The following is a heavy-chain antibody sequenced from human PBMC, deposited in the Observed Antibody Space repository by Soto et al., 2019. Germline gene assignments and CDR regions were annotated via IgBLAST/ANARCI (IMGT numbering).Heavy chain of an antibody. J-gene: IGHJ6*02. D-gene: IGHD2-21*02. V-gene: IGHV3-7*05. Sequence: SYGVTVLLKTTGKGLEWVANIKQDGSEKYYVDSVKGRFTISRDNAKNSLYLQMNSLRAEDTAVYYCARGAYCGGDCYSDSGYYYGMDVWGQGTTVTVSS. CDR1: SYG. CDR2: IKQDGSEK. CDR3: ARGAYCGGDCYSDSGYYYGMDV.